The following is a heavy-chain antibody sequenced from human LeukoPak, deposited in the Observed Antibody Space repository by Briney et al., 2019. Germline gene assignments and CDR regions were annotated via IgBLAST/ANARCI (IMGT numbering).Heavy chain of an antibody. CDR1: GGSFSGYY. D-gene: IGHD2-21*02. Sequence: SETLSLTCAVYGGSFSGYYWGWIRQPPGKGLEWIGSIYYSGSTYYNPSLKSRVTILVDTSKNQFSLKLSSVTAADTAVYYCARPTAGSFNWYFDLWGRGTLVTVSS. CDR2: IYYSGST. CDR3: ARPTAGSFNWYFDL. V-gene: IGHV4-34*01. J-gene: IGHJ2*01.